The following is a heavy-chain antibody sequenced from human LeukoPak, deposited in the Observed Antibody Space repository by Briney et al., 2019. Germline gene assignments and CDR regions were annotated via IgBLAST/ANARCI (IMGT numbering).Heavy chain of an antibody. D-gene: IGHD3-22*01. CDR2: IYYSGST. CDR1: GGSISSSSYY. J-gene: IGHJ4*02. CDR3: AGDSSGFK. Sequence: PSETLSLTCTVSGGSISSSSYYWGWIRQPPGKGLEWIGSIYYSGSTYYNPSLKSRVTISVDTSKNQFSLKLSSVTAADTAVYYCAGDSSGFKWGQGTLVTVSS. V-gene: IGHV4-39*01.